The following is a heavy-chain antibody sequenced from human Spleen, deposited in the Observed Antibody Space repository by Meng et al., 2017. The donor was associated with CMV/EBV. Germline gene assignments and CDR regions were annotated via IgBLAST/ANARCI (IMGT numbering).Heavy chain of an antibody. Sequence: ASVKVSCKASGYTFTGYYMHWVRQAPGQGLEWMGWINPNSGGTNYAQKFQGRVTMTRDTSISTAYMELSSLRSEDTAVYYCANLGQLQDNNWFDPWGQGTLVTVSS. V-gene: IGHV1-2*02. J-gene: IGHJ5*02. CDR1: GYTFTGYY. D-gene: IGHD6-6*01. CDR3: ANLGQLQDNNWFDP. CDR2: INPNSGGT.